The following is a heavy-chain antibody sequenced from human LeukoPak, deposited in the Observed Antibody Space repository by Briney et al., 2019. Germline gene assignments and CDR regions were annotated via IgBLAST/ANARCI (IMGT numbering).Heavy chain of an antibody. D-gene: IGHD6-19*01. CDR2: IYHSGST. CDR1: GYSISSGYY. J-gene: IGHJ1*01. V-gene: IGHV4-38-2*02. Sequence: PSETLSLTCTVSGYSISSGYYWGWIRQPPGKGLEWIGSIYHSGSTYYNPSLKSRVTISVDTSKNQFSLKLSSVTAADTAVYYCARGTVAGRRGDFQHWGQGTLVTVSS. CDR3: ARGTVAGRRGDFQH.